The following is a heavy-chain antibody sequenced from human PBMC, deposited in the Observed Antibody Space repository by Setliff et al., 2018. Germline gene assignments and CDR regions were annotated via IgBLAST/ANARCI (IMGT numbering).Heavy chain of an antibody. CDR3: AREVWNIYDNDNSWSGYSDH. CDR1: GFTFNTYW. Sequence: GGSLRLSCAASGFTFNTYWMTWVRQAPGKGLEWVANIKQDGSEKYYVDSVKGRFTISRDNVKNSLYLQMNSLRAEDTALYYCAREVWNIYDNDNSWSGYSDHWGQGTLVTVSS. CDR2: IKQDGSEK. J-gene: IGHJ4*02. V-gene: IGHV3-7*03. D-gene: IGHD3-3*01.